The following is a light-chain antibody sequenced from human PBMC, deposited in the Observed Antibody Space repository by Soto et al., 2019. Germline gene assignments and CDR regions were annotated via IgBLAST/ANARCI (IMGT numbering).Light chain of an antibody. CDR2: DVN. CDR1: SSDIGAYNY. Sequence: QSALTQPASVSGSPGQSITISCTGASSDIGAYNYVSWYQQHPGKPPKLIIYDVNSRPSGVSIRFSGSKSGNTASLTISGLQAEDEADYYCNSYSSGSTPCVVFGGGTKLTVL. V-gene: IGLV2-14*03. CDR3: NSYSSGSTPCVV. J-gene: IGLJ2*01.